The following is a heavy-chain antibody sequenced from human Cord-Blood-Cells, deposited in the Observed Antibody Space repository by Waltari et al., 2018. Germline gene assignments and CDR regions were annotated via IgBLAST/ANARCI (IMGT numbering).Heavy chain of an antibody. CDR2: INHRGST. Sequence: QVQLQQWGAGLLKPSETQSLTCAVYGGSFSGYYWSWIRQPPGKGLEWIGEINHRGSTNYNPSLKSRVTISVDTSKNQFSLKLSSVTAADTAVYYCARTLYDSSGYYSDAFDIWGQGTMVTVSS. D-gene: IGHD3-22*01. V-gene: IGHV4-34*01. J-gene: IGHJ3*02. CDR3: ARTLYDSSGYYSDAFDI. CDR1: GGSFSGYY.